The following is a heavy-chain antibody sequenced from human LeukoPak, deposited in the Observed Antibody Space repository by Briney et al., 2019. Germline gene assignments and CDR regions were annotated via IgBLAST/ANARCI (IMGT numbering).Heavy chain of an antibody. V-gene: IGHV5-10-1*01. J-gene: IGHJ5*02. CDR2: IDPSDSYT. D-gene: IGHD6-13*01. Sequence: GESLKISCKGSGYSFTSYWISWVRQMPGKGLEWMGRIDPSDSYTNYSPSFQGHVTISADKSISTAYLQWSSLKASDTAMYYCARHNSYSSRWYSWFDPWGQGTLVTVSS. CDR3: ARHNSYSSRWYSWFDP. CDR1: GYSFTSYW.